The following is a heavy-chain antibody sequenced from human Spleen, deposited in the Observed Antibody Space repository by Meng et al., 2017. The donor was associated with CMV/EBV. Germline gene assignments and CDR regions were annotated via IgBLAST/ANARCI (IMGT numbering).Heavy chain of an antibody. V-gene: IGHV4-31*03. J-gene: IGHJ4*02. Sequence: QGQLQESGPGLVKPSQTLSLTCTVSGGSVSSGGYYWTWIRQHPGKGLEWFGHIYYSGSTFYNPSLKRRVIMSVDTSKNQFSLKLSSVTAADTAVYYCAREGSYGDFDYWGQGTLVTVPS. D-gene: IGHD5-18*01. CDR2: IYYSGST. CDR3: AREGSYGDFDY. CDR1: GGSVSSGGYY.